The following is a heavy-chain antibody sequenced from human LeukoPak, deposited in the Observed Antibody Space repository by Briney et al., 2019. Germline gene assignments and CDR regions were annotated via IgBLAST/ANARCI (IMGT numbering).Heavy chain of an antibody. CDR2: IYYSGDT. J-gene: IGHJ5*02. CDR1: RGSISGYS. D-gene: IGHD4/OR15-4a*01. CDR3: VRGPYGASISKWFDP. Sequence: NPSETLSLTCTVSRGSISGYSWSWIRQSPGGGLEWIGYIYYSGDTAYNPSLRSRVTMSVDTPKNQFSLQLKSMTTADTAVYYCVRGPYGASISKWFDPWGQGTQVIVSP. V-gene: IGHV4-59*01.